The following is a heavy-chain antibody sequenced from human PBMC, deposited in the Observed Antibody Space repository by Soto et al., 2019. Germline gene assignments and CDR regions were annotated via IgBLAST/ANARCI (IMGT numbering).Heavy chain of an antibody. V-gene: IGHV4-34*01. CDR3: ARVGWKNWFDP. Sequence: SETLSLTCAVYGGSFSGYYWSWIRQPPGKGLEWIGEINHSGSTNYNPSLKSRVTISVDTSKNQFSLKLSSMTAADTAVYYCARVGWKNWFDPWGQGTLVTVSS. J-gene: IGHJ5*02. CDR1: GGSFSGYY. CDR2: INHSGST. D-gene: IGHD1-1*01.